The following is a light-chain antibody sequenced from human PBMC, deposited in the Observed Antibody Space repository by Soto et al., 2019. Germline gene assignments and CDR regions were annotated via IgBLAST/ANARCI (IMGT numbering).Light chain of an antibody. CDR2: AAS. CDR1: QDISNH. CDR3: QQYNSYPFS. V-gene: IGKV1-16*02. Sequence: EIQMTQSPSSLSASVGDRVTITCRASQDISNHLAWFQQKPGKAPKSLISAASSLQSGVPSKFSGSGSGTDFTLTISSLQPEDFATYYCQQYNSYPFSFGGGTKVEIK. J-gene: IGKJ4*01.